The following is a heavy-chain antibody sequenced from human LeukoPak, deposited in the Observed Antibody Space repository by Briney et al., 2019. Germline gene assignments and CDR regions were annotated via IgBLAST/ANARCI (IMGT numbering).Heavy chain of an antibody. CDR1: GYNFPKSW. J-gene: IGHJ4*02. D-gene: IGHD3-9*01. CDR2: IYPDDSRT. Sequence: GEFLKISCKASGYNFPKSWIGRVRQMPGKGLEWVAIIYPDDSRTNYSPSFQGHVTISVDRSINTAYLQWSSLRASDTAMYYCARPDYFASHDWGQGTLVTVSS. V-gene: IGHV5-51*01. CDR3: ARPDYFASHD.